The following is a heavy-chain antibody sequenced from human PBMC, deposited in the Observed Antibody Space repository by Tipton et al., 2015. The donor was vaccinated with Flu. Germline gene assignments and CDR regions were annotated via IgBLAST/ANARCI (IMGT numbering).Heavy chain of an antibody. CDR3: ASLMGSGTYSGYAFDF. CDR2: ISWDGDQI. J-gene: IGHJ3*01. V-gene: IGHV3-9*01. CDR1: GFTFHDYA. Sequence: SLRLSCETSGFTFHDYAIHWVRQAPGKGLEWVSGISWDGDQIRYADSVRGRLTVSRDNAKGSLFLQMNSLTAEDTAIYYCASLMGSGTYSGYAFDFWGQGTMVTVSS. D-gene: IGHD1-26*01.